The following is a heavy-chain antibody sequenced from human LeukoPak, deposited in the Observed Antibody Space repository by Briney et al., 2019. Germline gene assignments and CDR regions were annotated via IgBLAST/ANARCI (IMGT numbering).Heavy chain of an antibody. D-gene: IGHD1-7*01. J-gene: IGHJ3*01. V-gene: IGHV3-7*01. Sequence: GGSLRLSCAASGFTFSSYWMSWVRQAPGKGLEWVAHIKQDGSEKYYVDSVKGRFTISRDNAKNSLYLQMNSLRAEDTAVYYCARDLSSAIWTKLELRDRIPPPGSWGQGTMVTVSS. CDR3: ARDLSSAIWTKLELRDRIPPPGS. CDR1: GFTFSSYW. CDR2: IKQDGSEK.